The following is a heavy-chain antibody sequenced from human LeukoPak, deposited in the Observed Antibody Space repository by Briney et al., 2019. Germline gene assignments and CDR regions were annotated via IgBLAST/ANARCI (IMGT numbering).Heavy chain of an antibody. CDR1: GDTFIRYA. CDR3: ARAGLITMVRGVITLPNYYYYYYMDV. CDR2: IIPFLSTA. J-gene: IGHJ6*03. Sequence: GASVKVSCKASGDTFIRYAISWVRQAPGQGRDWMGGIIPFLSTANYAQKFQGRVTITADKSTSTAYMELSSLRSEDTAVYYCARAGLITMVRGVITLPNYYYYYYMDVWGKGTTVTVSS. V-gene: IGHV1-69*10. D-gene: IGHD3-10*01.